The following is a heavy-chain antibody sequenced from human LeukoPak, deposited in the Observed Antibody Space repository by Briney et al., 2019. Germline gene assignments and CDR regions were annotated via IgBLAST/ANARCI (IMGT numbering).Heavy chain of an antibody. CDR2: IYYSGST. D-gene: IGHD3-10*01. Sequence: SETLSLTCTVSGGSISNYYWSWIRQPPGKGLEWIGYIYYSGSTNYNPSLKSRVTTSVDTSKNQFSLRLSSVTAADTAVYYCARAGASITMIRGVNWFDPWGQGTLVTVSS. CDR3: ARAGASITMIRGVNWFDP. CDR1: GGSISNYY. J-gene: IGHJ5*02. V-gene: IGHV4-59*01.